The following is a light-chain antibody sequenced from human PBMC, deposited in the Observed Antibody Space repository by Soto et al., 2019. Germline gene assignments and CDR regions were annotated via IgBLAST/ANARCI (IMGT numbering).Light chain of an antibody. CDR3: QHYNSYSEA. V-gene: IGKV1-5*03. J-gene: IGKJ1*01. CDR2: KAS. CDR1: QSVNKW. Sequence: EIQMTQSPSTLSASVGARATITCMASQSVNKWLAWFQQKPGKVPKLLIYKASTLKSGVTSRFSGSGSGTEFTLTISSLQPDDFATYYCQHYNSYSEAFGQGTKVEI.